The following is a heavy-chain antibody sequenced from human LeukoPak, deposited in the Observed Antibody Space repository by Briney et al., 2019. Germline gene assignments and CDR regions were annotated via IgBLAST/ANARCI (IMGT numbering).Heavy chain of an antibody. V-gene: IGHV3-30*04. CDR3: AKAGDDSSGYYPDY. CDR1: GFTFSSYA. CDR2: ISYDGSNK. J-gene: IGHJ4*02. Sequence: PGRSLRLSCAASGFTFSSYAMHWVRQAPGKGLEWVAVISYDGSNKYYADSVKGRFTISRDNSKNTLYPQMNSLRAEDTAVYYCAKAGDDSSGYYPDYWGQGTLVTVSS. D-gene: IGHD3-22*01.